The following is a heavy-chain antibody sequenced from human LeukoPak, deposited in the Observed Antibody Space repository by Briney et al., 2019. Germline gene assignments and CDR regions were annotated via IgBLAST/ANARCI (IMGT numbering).Heavy chain of an antibody. CDR2: ISGSGGST. D-gene: IGHD3-3*01. J-gene: IGHJ6*03. V-gene: IGHV3-23*01. CDR1: GFTFSSYA. CDR3: AKGGPYYDFWSGYYESRYYYYMDV. Sequence: GGSLRLSCAASGFTFSSYAMSWVRQAPGKGLEWVSAISGSGGSTYYADSVKGRLTISRDNSKNTLYLQMNSLRAEDTAVYYCAKGGPYYDFWSGYYESRYYYYMDVWGKGTTVTVSS.